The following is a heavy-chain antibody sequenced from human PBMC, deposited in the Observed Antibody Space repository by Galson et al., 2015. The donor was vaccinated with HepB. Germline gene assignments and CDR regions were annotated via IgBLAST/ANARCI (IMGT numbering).Heavy chain of an antibody. CDR2: IWYDGSNK. Sequence: SLRLSCAASGFTFSRYGMHWVRQAPGKGLEWVAVIWYDGSNKYYADSVKGRFTISRDNSKNTLYLQMNSLRAEDTAVYYCAREGNYYGSGSYYPTLDYWGQGTLVTVSS. V-gene: IGHV3-33*01. J-gene: IGHJ4*02. CDR3: AREGNYYGSGSYYPTLDY. D-gene: IGHD3-10*01. CDR1: GFTFSRYG.